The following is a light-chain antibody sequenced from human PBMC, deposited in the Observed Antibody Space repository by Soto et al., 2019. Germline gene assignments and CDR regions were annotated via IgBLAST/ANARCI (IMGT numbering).Light chain of an antibody. CDR1: SSNIGTNT. V-gene: IGLV1-44*01. Sequence: QSVLTQPPSASGTPGQRVTISCSGSSSNIGTNTVNWYQQLPGTAPKLLIYTNNQRPSAIPDRFSGSKSGTSASLAISGLQSEDEGDYYCAAWDDTLHGPVFGGGTKLTVL. J-gene: IGLJ3*02. CDR3: AAWDDTLHGPV. CDR2: TNN.